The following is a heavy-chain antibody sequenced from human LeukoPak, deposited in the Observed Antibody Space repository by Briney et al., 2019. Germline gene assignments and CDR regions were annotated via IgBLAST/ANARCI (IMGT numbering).Heavy chain of an antibody. CDR1: GYTFTSYG. V-gene: IGHV1-18*01. D-gene: IGHD2-15*01. CDR3: ARDHEVVAATPPHSWFDP. J-gene: IGHJ5*02. CDR2: ISGYNGNT. Sequence: GASVKVSCKASGYTFTSYGISWVRQAPGQGLEWMGWISGYNGNTNYGQKFQGRVTMTTDTSTSTAYMDLRSLRSDDTAVYYCARDHEVVAATPPHSWFDPWGQGTLVTVSS.